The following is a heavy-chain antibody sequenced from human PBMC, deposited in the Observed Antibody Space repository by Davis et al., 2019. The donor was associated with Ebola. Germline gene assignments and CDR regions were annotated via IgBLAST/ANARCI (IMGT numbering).Heavy chain of an antibody. CDR3: ASNTRYYYYGMDV. CDR1: GYSFTSYW. J-gene: IGHJ6*02. Sequence: GESLKISCKGSGYSFTSYWIGWVRQMSGKGLEWMGRIDPSDSYTNYSPSFQGHVTISADKSISTAYLQWSSLKASDTAMYYCASNTRYYYYGMDVWGQGTTVTVSS. CDR2: IDPSDSYT. V-gene: IGHV5-10-1*01.